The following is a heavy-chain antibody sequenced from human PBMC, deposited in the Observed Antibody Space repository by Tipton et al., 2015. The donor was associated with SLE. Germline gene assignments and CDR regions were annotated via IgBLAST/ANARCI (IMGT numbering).Heavy chain of an antibody. V-gene: IGHV4-59*01. CDR1: GGSISSYY. Sequence: LRLSCTVSGGSISSYYWSWIRQPPGKGLEWIGEIHHHGGTNYNPSLKSRVTISIEASKNQLSLTLKYVTAADTAVYYCARDITAPGDFFYFDQWGQGTRVTVSS. CDR3: ARDITAPGDFFYFDQ. D-gene: IGHD7-27*01. J-gene: IGHJ4*02. CDR2: IHHHGGT.